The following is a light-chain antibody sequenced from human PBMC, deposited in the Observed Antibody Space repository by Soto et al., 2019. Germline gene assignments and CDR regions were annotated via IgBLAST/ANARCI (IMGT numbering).Light chain of an antibody. CDR2: GAS. CDR3: QQYGSSPLIT. J-gene: IGKJ5*01. V-gene: IGKV3-20*01. Sequence: IVLTRSPGSLSLSPVEIAAPSCMGSQSVSSSYLAWYQQKPGQAPRLLIYGASSRATGIPDRFSGSGSGTDFTLTISRLEPEHFAVYHCQQYGSSPLITFGQGTRLEIK. CDR1: QSVSSSY.